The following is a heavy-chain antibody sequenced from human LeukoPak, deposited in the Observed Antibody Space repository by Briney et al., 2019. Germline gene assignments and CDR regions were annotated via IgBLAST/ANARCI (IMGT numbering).Heavy chain of an antibody. CDR3: TTRPHIVGATTFDY. CDR1: GFTFSGSA. CDR2: IRSKANSYAT. Sequence: PVGSLRLSCAASGFTFSGSAMHWVRQASGKGLEWVGRIRSKANSYATAYAASVKGRFTISRDDSKNTAYLQMNSLKTEDTAVYYCTTRPHIVGATTFDYWGQGTLVTVSS. V-gene: IGHV3-73*01. D-gene: IGHD1-26*01. J-gene: IGHJ4*02.